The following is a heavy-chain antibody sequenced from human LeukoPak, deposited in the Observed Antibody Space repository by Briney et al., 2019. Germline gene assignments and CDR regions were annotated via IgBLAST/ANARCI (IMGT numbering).Heavy chain of an antibody. CDR1: GFTFSNYS. Sequence: GGSLRLSCAASGFTFSNYSMNWVRQAPGKGLEWVSSITSSSTYIYYADSVEGRFTISRDNAKNSLYLQMNSLRAEDTAVYHCARAQGGYYDSSGYDYWGQGTLVTVSS. D-gene: IGHD3-22*01. V-gene: IGHV3-21*01. CDR2: ITSSSTYI. CDR3: ARAQGGYYDSSGYDY. J-gene: IGHJ4*02.